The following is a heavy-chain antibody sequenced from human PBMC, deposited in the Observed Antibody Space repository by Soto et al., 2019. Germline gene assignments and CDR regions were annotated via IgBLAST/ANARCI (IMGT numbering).Heavy chain of an antibody. CDR2: IYPGDSDT. V-gene: IGHV5-51*01. CDR3: ARGGDNWNYLSGMDV. Sequence: PGESLKISCKGSGYSFTSYWIGWVRQMPGKGLEWMGIIYPGDSDTRYSPSFQGQVTISADKSISTAYLQWSSLKASDTAMYYCARGGDNWNYLSGMDVWGQGTTVTVSS. CDR1: GYSFTSYW. J-gene: IGHJ6*02. D-gene: IGHD1-20*01.